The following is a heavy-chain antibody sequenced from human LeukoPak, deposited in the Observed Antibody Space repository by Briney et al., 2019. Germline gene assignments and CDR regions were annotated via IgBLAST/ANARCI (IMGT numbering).Heavy chain of an antibody. D-gene: IGHD6-6*01. CDR1: GGTFSSYA. CDR2: IIPILGIA. V-gene: IGHV1-69*04. Sequence: SVKVSRKASGGTFSSYAISWVRQAPGQGLEWMGRIIPILGIANYAQKFQGRVTITADKSTRTAYMELSSLRSEDTAVYYCAKDGIAARPGTFDYWGQGTLVTVSS. CDR3: AKDGIAARPGTFDY. J-gene: IGHJ4*02.